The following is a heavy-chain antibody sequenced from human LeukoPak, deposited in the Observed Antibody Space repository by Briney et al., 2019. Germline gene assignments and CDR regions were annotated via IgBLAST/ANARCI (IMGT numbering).Heavy chain of an antibody. D-gene: IGHD3-22*01. J-gene: IGHJ4*02. CDR2: ISSGSSTI. CDR3: AKGGGDYYDSSGYYYFDY. CDR1: GFTFSNFW. Sequence: GGSLRLSCAASGFTFSNFWMGWVRQAPGKGLEWLSYISSGSSTIYYADSVKGRLTISRDNSKNTLYLQMNSLRAEDTAVYYCAKGGGDYYDSSGYYYFDYWGQGTLVTVSS. V-gene: IGHV3-48*01.